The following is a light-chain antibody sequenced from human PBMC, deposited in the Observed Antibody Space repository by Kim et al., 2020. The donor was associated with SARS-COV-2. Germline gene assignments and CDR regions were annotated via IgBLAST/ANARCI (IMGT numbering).Light chain of an antibody. Sequence: ASVGDKVAIRCRASLGVGNDLGWYQQKPGGAPELLIYTATTLHSGVPSRFSGSGSGTYFTLTISSLRPGDFGTYYCLQDYSYPITFGQGTRLEIK. CDR3: LQDYSYPIT. CDR2: TAT. V-gene: IGKV1-6*01. J-gene: IGKJ5*01. CDR1: LGVGND.